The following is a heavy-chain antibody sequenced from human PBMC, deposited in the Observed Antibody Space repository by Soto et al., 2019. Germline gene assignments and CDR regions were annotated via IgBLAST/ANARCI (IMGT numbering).Heavy chain of an antibody. CDR2: IIPIFGTA. CDR3: ARDRGGYCSSTSCYRGYYYYGMDV. V-gene: IGHV1-69*13. J-gene: IGHJ6*02. D-gene: IGHD2-2*01. CDR1: GGTFSSYA. Sequence: ASVKVSCKASGGTFSSYAISWVRQAPGQGLGWMGGIIPIFGTANYAQKFQGRVTITADESTSTAYMELSSLRSEDTAVYYCARDRGGYCSSTSCYRGYYYYGMDVWGQRTTITVSS.